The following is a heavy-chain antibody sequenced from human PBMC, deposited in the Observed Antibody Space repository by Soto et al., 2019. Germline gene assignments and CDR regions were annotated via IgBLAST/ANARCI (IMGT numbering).Heavy chain of an antibody. CDR2: IYYSGST. D-gene: IGHD2-15*01. J-gene: IGHJ5*02. V-gene: IGHV4-30-4*01. Sequence: TLSLTCTVSGGSISSGDYYWSWIRQPPGKGLEWIGYIYYSGSTYYNPSLKSRVTISVDTSKNQFSLKLSSVTAADTAVYYCARAYCSGGSCYEVWFDPWGQGTLVTVSS. CDR1: GGSISSGDYY. CDR3: ARAYCSGGSCYEVWFDP.